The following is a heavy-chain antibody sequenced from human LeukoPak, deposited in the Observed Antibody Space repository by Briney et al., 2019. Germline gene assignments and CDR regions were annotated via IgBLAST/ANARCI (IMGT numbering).Heavy chain of an antibody. V-gene: IGHV1-69*05. J-gene: IGHJ4*02. CDR2: IIPIFGTA. Sequence: GASVKVSCKASGGTFSSYAISWVRQAPGQGLEWMGGIIPIFGTANYAQKFQGRVTITTDESTSTAYMELSSLRSEDTAVHYCARGGVLWFGEFPYYFDYWGQGTLVTVSS. CDR1: GGTFSSYA. D-gene: IGHD3-10*01. CDR3: ARGGVLWFGEFPYYFDY.